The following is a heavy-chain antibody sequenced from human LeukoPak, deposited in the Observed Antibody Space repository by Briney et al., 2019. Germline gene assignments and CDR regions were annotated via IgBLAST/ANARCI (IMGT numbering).Heavy chain of an antibody. CDR1: GGSISGYY. D-gene: IGHD3-10*01. Sequence: PSETLSLTCTVSGGSISGYYWSWIRQSPGKGLEWIGSINYSGSTNCNPSLKSRVTISVDTSMNHFSLRLSSVTAVDTAVYYCARTRARLDYRGQGTLVTVSS. CDR2: INYSGST. V-gene: IGHV4-59*01. J-gene: IGHJ4*02. CDR3: ARTRARLDY.